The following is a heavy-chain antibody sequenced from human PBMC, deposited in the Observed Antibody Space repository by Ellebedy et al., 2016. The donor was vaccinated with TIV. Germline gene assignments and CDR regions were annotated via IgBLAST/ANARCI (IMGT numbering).Heavy chain of an antibody. CDR2: ISASGGNT. D-gene: IGHD5-24*01. J-gene: IGHJ4*02. CDR3: ARCPRRDGYNYFDY. V-gene: IGHV3-23*01. CDR1: GFTFGGFA. Sequence: GGSLRLSXAASGFTFGGFAMSWVRQAPGKGLEWVSTISASGGNTYYADSVKGRFTISRDSSKNTLYLQMNSLRAEDTALYYCARCPRRDGYNYFDYWGQGTLVTVSS.